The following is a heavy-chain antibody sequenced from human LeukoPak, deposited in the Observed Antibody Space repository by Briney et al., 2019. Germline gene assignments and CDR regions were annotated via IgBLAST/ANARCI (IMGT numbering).Heavy chain of an antibody. D-gene: IGHD4-17*01. CDR3: AKDGPPTVTDDWYFDL. V-gene: IGHV3-23*01. J-gene: IGHJ2*01. CDR1: GFTFRSYD. Sequence: GGSLRLSCAASGFTFRSYDMSWVRQAPGKGLEWVSLIRGSGDYTYYADSVKGRFTISRDNSKNTLYLQMNSLSAEDTAVYYCAKDGPPTVTDDWYFDLWGRGTLVTVSS. CDR2: IRGSGDYT.